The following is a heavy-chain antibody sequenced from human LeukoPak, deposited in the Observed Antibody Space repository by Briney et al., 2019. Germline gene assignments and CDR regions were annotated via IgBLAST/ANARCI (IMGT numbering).Heavy chain of an antibody. CDR1: GDSVSSDTAA. CDR3: AREDAVGTIAAFDV. D-gene: IGHD1/OR15-1a*01. J-gene: IGHJ3*01. Sequence: SQTLSLTCAISGDSVSSDTAAWNWIRQSPFRGLEWLGRTYYRSKWFKASAVSVKSRISINPDTSKNQFSLHLDSVTPEDTAVYYCAREDAVGTIAAFDVWGQGTVVTVSS. V-gene: IGHV6-1*01. CDR2: TYYRSKWFK.